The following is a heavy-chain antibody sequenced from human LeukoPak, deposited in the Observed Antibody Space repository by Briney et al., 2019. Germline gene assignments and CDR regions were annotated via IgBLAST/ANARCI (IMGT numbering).Heavy chain of an antibody. CDR3: ARGSSWADAFDI. Sequence: ASVKVSCKASGGTFSSYAISWVRQAPGQGLEWMGGIIPILGTANYAQKFQGRVTITADKSTSTAYMELSSLRSEDTAVYYCARGSSWADAFDIWGQGTMVTVSS. J-gene: IGHJ3*02. CDR1: GGTFSSYA. D-gene: IGHD6-13*01. V-gene: IGHV1-69*06. CDR2: IIPILGTA.